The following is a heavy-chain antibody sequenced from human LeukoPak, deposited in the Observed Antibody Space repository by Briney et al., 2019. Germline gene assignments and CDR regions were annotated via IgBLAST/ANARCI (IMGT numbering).Heavy chain of an antibody. Sequence: PGGSLRLSCAASGLTFSNYAMHWVRQAPGKGLEWVAVISYDGSNKYNADSVKGRFTISRDNSKNTLYPQMNSLRAEDTAVYYCAKDGGYCSSTWGLCDYGMDVWGQGTTVTVSS. V-gene: IGHV3-30*18. CDR1: GLTFSNYA. CDR3: AKDGGYCSSTWGLCDYGMDV. J-gene: IGHJ6*02. D-gene: IGHD2-2*01. CDR2: ISYDGSNK.